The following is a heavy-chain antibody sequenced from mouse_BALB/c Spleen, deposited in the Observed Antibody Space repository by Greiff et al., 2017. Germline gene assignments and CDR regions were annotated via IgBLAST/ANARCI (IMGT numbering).Heavy chain of an antibody. Sequence: DVMLVESGGGLVQPGGSLKLSCAASGFTFSSYGMSWVRQTPDKRLELVATINSNGGSTYYPDSVKGRFTISRDNAKNTLYLQMSSLKSEDTAMYYCAGGLDYWGQGTTLTVSA. V-gene: IGHV5-6-3*01. CDR2: INSNGGST. J-gene: IGHJ2*01. CDR3: AGGLDY. CDR1: GFTFSSYG.